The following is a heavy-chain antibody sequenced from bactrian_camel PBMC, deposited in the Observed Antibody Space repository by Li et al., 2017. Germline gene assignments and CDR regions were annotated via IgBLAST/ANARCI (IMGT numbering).Heavy chain of an antibody. CDR3: AAPSPGYALAGTVVGGAGCVAEIADATY. V-gene: IGHV3S1*01. Sequence: HVQLVESGGGSVQAGGSLRLSCSASGYSSDCVGWFRQAPGKEREGVAAIYTGTGTTYYADSVKGRFTVYRDTAENMVYLQMHSLEPEDTGVYYCAAPSPGYALAGTVVGGAGCVAEIADATYWGQGTQVTVS. CDR1: GYSSDC. CDR2: IYTGTGTT. D-gene: IGHD2*01. J-gene: IGHJ4*01.